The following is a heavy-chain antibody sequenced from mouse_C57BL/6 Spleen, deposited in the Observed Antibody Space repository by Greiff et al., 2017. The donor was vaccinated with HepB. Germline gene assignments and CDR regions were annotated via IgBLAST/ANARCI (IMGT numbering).Heavy chain of an antibody. CDR1: GFTFSSYG. CDR2: ISSGGSYT. Sequence: EVQVVESGGDLVKPGGSLKLSCAASGFTFSSYGMSWVRQTPDKRLEWVATISSGGSYTYYPDSVKGRFTISRDNAKNTLYLQMSSLKSEDTAMYYCARQYYDYDEWFAYWGQGTLVTVSA. CDR3: ARQYYDYDEWFAY. J-gene: IGHJ3*01. V-gene: IGHV5-6*01. D-gene: IGHD2-4*01.